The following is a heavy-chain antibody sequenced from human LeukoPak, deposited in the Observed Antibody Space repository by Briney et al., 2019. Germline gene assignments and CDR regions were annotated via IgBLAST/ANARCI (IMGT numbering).Heavy chain of an antibody. J-gene: IGHJ4*02. D-gene: IGHD6-13*01. CDR1: GYTLTELS. CDR3: ATVKAAAWYGARSYYFDY. V-gene: IGHV1-24*01. CDR2: FDPEDGET. Sequence: ASVKVSCKVSGYTLTELSMHWVRQAPGKGREWMGGFDPEDGETIYAQKFQGRVTMTEDTSTDTAYMELSSLRSEDTAVYYCATVKAAAWYGARSYYFDYWGQGTLVTVSS.